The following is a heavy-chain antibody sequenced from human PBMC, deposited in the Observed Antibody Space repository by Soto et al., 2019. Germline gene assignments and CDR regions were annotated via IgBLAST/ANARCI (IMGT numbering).Heavy chain of an antibody. CDR3: ARRRITIFGVVIIEGMDV. Sequence: EALSLTCAVYGGSFSGYYWGLIRQPPGKGLEWIGEINHSGSTNYNPSLKSRVTISVDTSKNQFSLKLSSVTAADTAVYYCARRRITIFGVVIIEGMDVWGQGTTVTVSS. CDR1: GGSFSGYY. CDR2: INHSGST. D-gene: IGHD3-3*01. J-gene: IGHJ6*02. V-gene: IGHV4-34*01.